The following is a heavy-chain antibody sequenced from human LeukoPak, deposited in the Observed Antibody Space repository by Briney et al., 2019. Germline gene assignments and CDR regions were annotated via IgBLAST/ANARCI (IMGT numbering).Heavy chain of an antibody. CDR3: ARHNGSSWMGDNWFDP. CDR1: GDPINSIDW. CDR2: IYYSGST. J-gene: IGHJ5*02. V-gene: IGHV4-4*02. Sequence: SETLSLTCAVSGDPINSIDWWSWVRQSPARGLEWIGEIYYSGSTYYNPSLKSRVTISVDTSKNQFSLKLSPVTAADTAVYYCARHNGSSWMGDNWFDPWGQGTLVTVSS. D-gene: IGHD6-13*01.